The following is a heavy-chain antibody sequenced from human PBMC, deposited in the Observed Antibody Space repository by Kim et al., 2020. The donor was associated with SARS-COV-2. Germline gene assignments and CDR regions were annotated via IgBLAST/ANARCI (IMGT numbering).Heavy chain of an antibody. CDR2: IKQDGSEK. J-gene: IGHJ6*02. CDR3: AREDGYCTTTSCPYYYGMDV. CDR1: GFTFSNSW. V-gene: IGHV3-7*05. Sequence: GGSLRLSCAASGFTFSNSWMSWVRQAPGKGLEWVANIKQDGSEKYYVDSVKGRFTISRDNAKNSLYLQMDSLRAEDTAVYYCAREDGYCTTTSCPYYYGMDVWGQGTTVTVSS. D-gene: IGHD2-2*01.